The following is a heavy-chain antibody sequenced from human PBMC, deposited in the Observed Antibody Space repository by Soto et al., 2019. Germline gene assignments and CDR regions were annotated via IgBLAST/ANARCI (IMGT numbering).Heavy chain of an antibody. CDR3: VRNLRLGSFSDWLAYFDS. V-gene: IGHV4-39*01. CDR2: MSHSGDS. D-gene: IGHD6-19*01. CDR1: GGAISTTAYH. J-gene: IGHJ4*02. Sequence: QVQLQESGPGLVKPSETLSLTCTVSGGAISTTAYHWGWIRQPPGKGLEWLGSMSHSGDSYYNPSLKRRATDSVDTSKRQVSLKVAFVTAADTAICYCVRNLRLGSFSDWLAYFDSWGQGSLVTVSS.